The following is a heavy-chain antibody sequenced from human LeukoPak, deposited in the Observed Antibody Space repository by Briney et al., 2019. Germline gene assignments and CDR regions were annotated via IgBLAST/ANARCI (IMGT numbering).Heavy chain of an antibody. CDR3: AKGNGYSYGQTIDY. D-gene: IGHD5-18*01. V-gene: IGHV3-23*01. J-gene: IGHJ4*02. CDR2: ISGSGGST. CDR1: GFTFSSYA. Sequence: PGGSLRLSCAAYGFTFSSYAMSWVRQAPGKGLEWVSAISGSGGSTYYADSVKGRFTISRDNSKNTLYLQMNSLRAEDTAVYYCAKGNGYSYGQTIDYWGQGTLVTVSS.